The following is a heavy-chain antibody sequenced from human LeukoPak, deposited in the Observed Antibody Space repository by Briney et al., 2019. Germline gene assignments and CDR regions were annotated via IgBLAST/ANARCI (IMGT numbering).Heavy chain of an antibody. D-gene: IGHD2-15*01. CDR1: GFTFSSYS. CDR2: ISSTGSYI. V-gene: IGHV3-21*01. CDR3: AKDRCSGYSCYSPNL. J-gene: IGHJ5*02. Sequence: GGSLRPSCAASGFTFSSYSMNWVRQAPGKGLEWVTSISSTGSYIYYTDSMKGRFTISRDNAKNSLYLQMNSLRAEDTAVYYCAKDRCSGYSCYSPNLWGQRTLVTVSS.